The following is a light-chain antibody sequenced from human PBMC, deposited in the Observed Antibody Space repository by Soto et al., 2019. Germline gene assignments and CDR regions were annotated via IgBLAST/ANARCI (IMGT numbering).Light chain of an antibody. CDR3: STYGGSDNYV. V-gene: IGLV2-8*01. CDR2: EVS. Sequence: QSALTQPASVSGSPGQSITISCTGTDTDIGNYNYVSWYQQYPGKAPKLLIYEVSQRPSGVPDRFSGSKSGNTASLTVSGLQAEDEADYYCSTYGGSDNYVFGTGTKAT. J-gene: IGLJ1*01. CDR1: DTDIGNYNY.